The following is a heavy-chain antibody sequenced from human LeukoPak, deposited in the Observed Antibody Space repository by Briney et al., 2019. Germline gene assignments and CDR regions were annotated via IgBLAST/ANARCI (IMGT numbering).Heavy chain of an antibody. V-gene: IGHV5-51*01. CDR2: IYPGDSDT. CDR3: ARLPYFTIFGVVIFDY. Sequence: GESLKISCKGSGYSFTSYWIGWVRQMPGKGLEWMGIIYPGDSDTRYSPSFQGQVTISADKSISTAYLQWSSLKASDTAMYYCARLPYFTIFGVVIFDYWGQGTLVTVSS. J-gene: IGHJ4*02. D-gene: IGHD3-3*01. CDR1: GYSFTSYW.